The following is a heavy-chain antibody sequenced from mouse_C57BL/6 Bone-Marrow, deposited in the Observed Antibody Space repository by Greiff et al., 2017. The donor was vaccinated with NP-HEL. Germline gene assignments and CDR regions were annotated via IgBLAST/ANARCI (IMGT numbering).Heavy chain of an antibody. V-gene: IGHV1-64*01. CDR1: GYTFTSYW. CDR3: ASSYYSNSAWFAY. D-gene: IGHD2-5*01. Sequence: QVQLQQPGAELVKPGASVKLSCKASGYTFTSYWMHWVKQRPGQGLEWIGMIHPNSGSTNYNEKFKSKATLTVDKSSSTAYMQLSSLTSEDSAVYYWASSYYSNSAWFAYWGQGTLVTVSA. CDR2: IHPNSGST. J-gene: IGHJ3*01.